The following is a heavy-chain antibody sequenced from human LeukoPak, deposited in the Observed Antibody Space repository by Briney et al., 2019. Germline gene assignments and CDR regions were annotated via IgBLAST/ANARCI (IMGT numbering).Heavy chain of an antibody. CDR1: GFTFSSYG. Sequence: GGSLRLSCAASGFTFSSYGMHWVRQAPGKGLEWVAVISYDGSNKYYADSVKGRFTISRDNSKNTLYLQMNSLRAEDTAVYYCAKDLNGAVAGTLDYWGQGTLVTVSS. D-gene: IGHD6-19*01. J-gene: IGHJ4*02. CDR3: AKDLNGAVAGTLDY. CDR2: ISYDGSNK. V-gene: IGHV3-30*18.